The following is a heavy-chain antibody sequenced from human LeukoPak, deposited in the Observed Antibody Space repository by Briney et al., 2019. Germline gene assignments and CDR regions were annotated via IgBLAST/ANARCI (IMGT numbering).Heavy chain of an antibody. Sequence: ASVKVSCKASGYTFTSYYMHWVRQAPGRGLEWMGIINPSGGSTSYAQKFQGRVTMTRDMSTSTVYMELSSLRSEDTAVYYCARGYCSSTSCYTFDLWGRGTLVTVSS. CDR2: INPSGGST. D-gene: IGHD2-2*02. CDR1: GYTFTSYY. CDR3: ARGYCSSTSCYTFDL. J-gene: IGHJ2*01. V-gene: IGHV1-46*01.